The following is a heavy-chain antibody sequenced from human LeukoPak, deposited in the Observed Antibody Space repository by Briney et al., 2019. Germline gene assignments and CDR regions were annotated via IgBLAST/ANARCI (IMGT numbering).Heavy chain of an antibody. CDR1: GYTFTSYG. Sequence: ASVKVSCKASGYTFTSYGISWVRQAPGQGLEWMGWISAYNGNTNYAQKLQGRVTMTTDTSTSTAYMELRSLRSDDTAVYYCARDYRPIAVAGNFDYWGQGTLVTVSS. CDR3: ARDYRPIAVAGNFDY. CDR2: ISAYNGNT. V-gene: IGHV1-18*01. D-gene: IGHD6-19*01. J-gene: IGHJ4*02.